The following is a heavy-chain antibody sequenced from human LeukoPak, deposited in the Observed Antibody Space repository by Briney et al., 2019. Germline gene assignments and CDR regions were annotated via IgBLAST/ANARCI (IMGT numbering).Heavy chain of an antibody. D-gene: IGHD2-2*01. CDR1: GFTFSNYW. CDR2: IKDDGSEI. J-gene: IGHJ4*02. V-gene: IGHV3-7*01. CDR3: ARDCYGPNDY. Sequence: GGSLRLSCAASGFTFSNYWMTWVRQAPGKGLEWVANIKDDGSEIYYVDSVKGRFTISRGNAKNSLHLQMDSLRTEDTAVYYCARDCYGPNDYWGQGTLGTVSS.